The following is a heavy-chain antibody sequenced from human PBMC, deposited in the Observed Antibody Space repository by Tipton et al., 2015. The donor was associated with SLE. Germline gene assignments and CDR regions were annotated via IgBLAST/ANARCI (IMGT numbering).Heavy chain of an antibody. CDR1: GFTFGNYA. Sequence: GSLRLSCAASGFTFGNYAMSWVRQFPGMGLEWVALISGGGENTYYADSVKGRFTISRDNSKNTLYLQLNSLRVEVTAVYYCVHTRNWGSGDAFDIWGQGTMVTVSS. V-gene: IGHV3-23*01. J-gene: IGHJ3*02. CDR2: ISGGGENT. CDR3: VHTRNWGSGDAFDI. D-gene: IGHD7-27*01.